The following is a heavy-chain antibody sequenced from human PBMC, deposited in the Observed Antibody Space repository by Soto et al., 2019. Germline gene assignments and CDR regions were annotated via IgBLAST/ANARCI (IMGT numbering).Heavy chain of an antibody. CDR1: GYTFTSYG. CDR3: ARGRYGDY. D-gene: IGHD1-1*01. Sequence: QVHLVQSGAEVKKPGASVKVSCKCSGYTFTSYGITWVRQAPGQGLEWMGWISAHNGNTDYAQKVQGRVTATRDTSTNTAYMELRSLRSDDTAVYYCARGRYGDYWGQGALVTVSS. J-gene: IGHJ4*02. CDR2: ISAHNGNT. V-gene: IGHV1-18*01.